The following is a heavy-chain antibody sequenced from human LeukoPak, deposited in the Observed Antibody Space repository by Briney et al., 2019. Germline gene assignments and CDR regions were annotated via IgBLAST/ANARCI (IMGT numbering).Heavy chain of an antibody. CDR2: ISGSGGST. D-gene: IGHD3-22*01. CDR3: ARVAPHYYDSSGFGYFDL. J-gene: IGHJ2*01. V-gene: IGHV3-23*01. CDR1: GFTFSSYA. Sequence: PGGSLRLSCAASGFTFSSYAMSWVRQAPGKGLEWVSAISGSGGSTYYADSVKGRFTISRDNSKNTLYLQMNSLRAEDTAVYYCARVAPHYYDSSGFGYFDLWGRGTLVTVSS.